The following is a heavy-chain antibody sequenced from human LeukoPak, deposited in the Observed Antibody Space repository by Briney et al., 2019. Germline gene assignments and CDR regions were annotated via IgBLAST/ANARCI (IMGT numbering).Heavy chain of an antibody. D-gene: IGHD1-26*01. CDR3: ARELHSGSYYFDY. CDR2: LYHSGST. V-gene: IGHV4-38-2*02. CDR1: GYSLSNAYY. J-gene: IGHJ4*02. Sequence: SETLSLTCTVSGYSLSNAYYWGWIRQPPGKGLEWIGSLYHSGSTYYNPSLKSRVTTSVDTSKNRFSLKLTSVTAADTAVYYCARELHSGSYYFDYWGQGTLVTVSS.